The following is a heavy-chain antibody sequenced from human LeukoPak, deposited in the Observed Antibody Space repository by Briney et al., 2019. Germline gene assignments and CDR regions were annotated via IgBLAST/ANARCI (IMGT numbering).Heavy chain of an antibody. V-gene: IGHV1-46*01. J-gene: IGHJ3*02. CDR2: INPSGGST. Sequence: GASVNVSCKASGYTFSSYFIHWVRQAPGQGLEWMGVINPSGGSTTYAQKFQGRVVMTRDTSTSTVYMELSGLRSEDTALYYCARADGRKDAFDIWGPGTLVTVSS. CDR3: ARADGRKDAFDI. CDR1: GYTFSSYF.